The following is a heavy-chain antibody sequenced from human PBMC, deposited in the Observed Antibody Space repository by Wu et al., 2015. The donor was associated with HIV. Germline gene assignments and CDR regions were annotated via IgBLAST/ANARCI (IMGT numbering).Heavy chain of an antibody. Sequence: QVQLVQSGAEVKKPGSSVKVSCKASGGTFSSYAISWVRQAPGQGLEWMGGIIPIFGTANYAQKFQGRVTITTDESTSTAYMELSSLRSEDTAVYYCARAGNLNEIAVAGTGGVWDVWGQGTTVTVS. CDR3: ARAGNLNEIAVAGTGGVWDV. CDR2: IIPIFGTA. V-gene: IGHV1-69*05. J-gene: IGHJ6*02. D-gene: IGHD6-19*01. CDR1: GGTFSSYA.